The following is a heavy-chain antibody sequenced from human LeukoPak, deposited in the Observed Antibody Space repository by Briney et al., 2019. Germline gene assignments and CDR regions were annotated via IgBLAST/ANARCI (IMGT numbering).Heavy chain of an antibody. CDR1: GGTFSSYA. Sequence: ASVKVSCKASGGTFSSYAISWVRQAPGQGLEWMGGIIPIFGTANYAQKFQGRVTITADESTSTAYMELSSLRSEDTAVYYCASGDKRVWGSYTFDYWGQGTLVTVSS. J-gene: IGHJ4*02. D-gene: IGHD3-16*01. V-gene: IGHV1-69*13. CDR3: ASGDKRVWGSYTFDY. CDR2: IIPIFGTA.